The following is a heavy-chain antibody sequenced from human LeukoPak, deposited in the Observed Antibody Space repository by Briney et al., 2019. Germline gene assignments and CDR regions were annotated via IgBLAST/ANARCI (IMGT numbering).Heavy chain of an antibody. D-gene: IGHD3-10*01. V-gene: IGHV3-7*03. CDR2: INQDGTDK. CDR1: AFTFSSYS. CDR3: AKAFGYYGSGSYVYYFDY. J-gene: IGHJ4*02. Sequence: GGSLRLSCAASAFTFSSYSMTWVRQAPGKGLEWVANINQDGTDKYYVDSVKGRFTISRDNAKNSLYLQMNSLRAEDTALYYCAKAFGYYGSGSYVYYFDYWGQGTLVTVSS.